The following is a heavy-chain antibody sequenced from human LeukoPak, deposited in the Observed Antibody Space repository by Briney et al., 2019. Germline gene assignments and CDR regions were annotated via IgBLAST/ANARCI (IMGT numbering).Heavy chain of an antibody. J-gene: IGHJ3*02. Sequence: PSETLSLTCTVSGGSITNYYWSWIRQPPGKELEWIGYIYYSGNTNYNPSLGSRVTISVDTSKNHLSLRLTSVTAADTAIYYCARHPPRGQLGTAFDIWGQGTMVTASS. D-gene: IGHD3-16*01. CDR1: GGSITNYY. CDR3: ARHPPRGQLGTAFDI. V-gene: IGHV4-59*08. CDR2: IYYSGNT.